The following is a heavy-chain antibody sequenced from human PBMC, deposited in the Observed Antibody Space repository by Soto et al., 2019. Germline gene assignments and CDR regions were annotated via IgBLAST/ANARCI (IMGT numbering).Heavy chain of an antibody. CDR2: IYYSGST. V-gene: IGHV4-61*01. D-gene: IGHD6-19*01. CDR3: ARSIAVAGTEYFQH. Sequence: QVQLQESGPGLVKPSETLSLTCTVSGGSVSSGSYYWSWIRQPPGKGLEWIGYIYYSGSTNYNPSLKSRVTISVDTSKNQFSLKLSSVTTADTAVYYCARSIAVAGTEYFQHWGQCTLVTVSS. J-gene: IGHJ1*01. CDR1: GGSVSSGSYY.